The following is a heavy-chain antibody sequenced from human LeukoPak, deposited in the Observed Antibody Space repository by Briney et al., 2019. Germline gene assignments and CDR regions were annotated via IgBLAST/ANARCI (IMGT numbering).Heavy chain of an antibody. V-gene: IGHV3-21*01. D-gene: IGHD2-2*01. CDR3: AGVVPAADYYYYCMDV. CDR2: ISSSSYI. Sequence: GGSLRLSCAASGFTFSSYSMNWVRQAPGKGLEWVSSISSSSYIYYADSVKGRFTISRDNAKNSLYLRMNSLRAEDTAVYYCAGVVPAADYYYYCMDVWGKGTTVTVSS. CDR1: GFTFSSYS. J-gene: IGHJ6*03.